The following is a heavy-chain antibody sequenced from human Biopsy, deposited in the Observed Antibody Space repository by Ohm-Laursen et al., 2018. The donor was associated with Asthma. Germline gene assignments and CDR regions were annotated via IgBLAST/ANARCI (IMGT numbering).Heavy chain of an antibody. Sequence: TLSLTCDVSGAFISRGDFYWSWIRQPPGKGLEWIGYSFHSGSTYYKSSLKSRVSIFVDTSKNQLSLRLSSVTAADTAVYYCARAQSTSDSDWFDSWGQGTLVTVSS. J-gene: IGHJ5*01. CDR1: GAFISRGDFY. CDR2: SFHSGST. V-gene: IGHV4-30-4*01. CDR3: ARAQSTSDSDWFDS. D-gene: IGHD1-1*01.